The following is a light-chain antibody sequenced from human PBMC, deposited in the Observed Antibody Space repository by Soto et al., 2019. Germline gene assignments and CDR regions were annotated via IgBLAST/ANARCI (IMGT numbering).Light chain of an antibody. Sequence: QSALTQPASVSGSPGQSITISCTGTSSDVGTYNYVSWYQQYPGKAPKLMIYEVDNRPSGVSNRFSGSKSGNTASLTISGLQADDEADYYCATWDDSLKGVFGTGTKVTVL. CDR1: SSDVGTYNY. V-gene: IGLV2-14*01. J-gene: IGLJ1*01. CDR2: EVD. CDR3: ATWDDSLKGV.